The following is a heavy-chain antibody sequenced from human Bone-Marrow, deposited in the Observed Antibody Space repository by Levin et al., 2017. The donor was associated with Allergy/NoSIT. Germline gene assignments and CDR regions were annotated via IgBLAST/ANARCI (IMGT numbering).Heavy chain of an antibody. CDR1: GFTVSSNY. D-gene: IGHD3-10*01. CDR3: ARDPPRPKALIWFGELLRADFDY. Sequence: LSLTCAASGFTVSSNYMSWVRQAPGKGLEWVSVIYSCGSTYYADSVKGRFTISRDNSKNTLYLQMNSLRAEDTAVYYCARDPPRPKALIWFGELLRADFDYWGQGTLVTVSS. V-gene: IGHV3-66*03. J-gene: IGHJ4*02. CDR2: IYSCGST.